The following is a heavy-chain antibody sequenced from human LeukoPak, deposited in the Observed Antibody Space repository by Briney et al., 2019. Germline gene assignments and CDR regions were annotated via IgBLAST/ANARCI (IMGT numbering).Heavy chain of an antibody. CDR2: ISSSSSYI. D-gene: IGHD3-22*01. V-gene: IGHV3-21*01. Sequence: ETLSFTCAVSGGSITTSSYYWGWIRQPPGKGLEWVSSISSSSSYIYYADSVKGRFTISRDNAKNSLYLQMNSLRAEDTAVYYCARDRETFWDYDSSGYYYASAFDIWGQGTMVTVSS. CDR1: GGSITTSSYY. CDR3: ARDRETFWDYDSSGYYYASAFDI. J-gene: IGHJ3*02.